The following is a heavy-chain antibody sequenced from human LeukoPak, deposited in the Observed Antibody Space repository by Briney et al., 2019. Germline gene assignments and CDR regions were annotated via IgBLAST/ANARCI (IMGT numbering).Heavy chain of an antibody. CDR2: ISAYNGNT. CDR1: GYTFTSYG. J-gene: IGHJ4*02. CDR3: ARRTIPVALGWYFDY. Sequence: ASVKVSCKASGYTFTSYGISWVRQAPGQGLEWMGWISAYNGNTNYAQKLQGRVTMTTDTSTSTAYMELRSLRSDDTAVYFCARRTIPVALGWYFDYWGQGALVTVSS. V-gene: IGHV1-18*01. D-gene: IGHD2-2*01.